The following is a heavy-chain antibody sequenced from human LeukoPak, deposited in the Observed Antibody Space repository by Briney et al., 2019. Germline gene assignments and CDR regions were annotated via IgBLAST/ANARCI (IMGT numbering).Heavy chain of an antibody. CDR2: ISHGGST. CDR3: ARARVVHYNFLSGLHWYFDF. J-gene: IGHJ2*01. Sequence: MPSKTLSLTCAVSGFSISNGHYRSCIRQPPGEGLGWIGTISHGGSTYYNSSLKSRLSISLDTSKNNFSLHLNSLTAADTAIYHCARARVVHYNFLSGLHWYFDFWGRGTLVTVPS. V-gene: IGHV4-38-2*01. CDR1: GFSISNGHY. D-gene: IGHD3-3*01.